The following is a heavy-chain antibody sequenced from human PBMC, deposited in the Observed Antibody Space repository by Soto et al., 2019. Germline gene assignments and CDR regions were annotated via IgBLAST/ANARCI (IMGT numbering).Heavy chain of an antibody. J-gene: IGHJ6*03. CDR2: ILSSSGGI. Sequence: EVQLVESGGGLVQPGGSLRLSCAASGFTFGSYSMNWVRQAPGKGLEWVSFILSSSGGIYYADSVKGRFTISRDNAKNALHLQMNSLRAEGMAVYYCARDLRSPLMATPMLYYMDVWGKATTVTSSS. CDR1: GFTFGSYS. D-gene: IGHD2-2*01. V-gene: IGHV3-48*01. CDR3: ARDLRSPLMATPMLYYMDV.